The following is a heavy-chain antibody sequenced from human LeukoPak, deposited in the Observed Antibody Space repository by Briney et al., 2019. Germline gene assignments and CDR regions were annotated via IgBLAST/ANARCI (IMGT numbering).Heavy chain of an antibody. CDR2: VSGSDAGT. D-gene: IGHD2-15*01. CDR1: GFSFSTYA. J-gene: IGHJ4*02. V-gene: IGHV3-23*01. CDR3: AKGSLGSCSGAGCYYFDY. Sequence: GGSLRLSCAASGFSFSTYAMSWVRQTPGKGMEWVSAVSGSDAGTYYADSVKGRFTISRDHSKNTLYLQMNSLTADDTSGYFCAKGSLGSCSGAGCYYFDYWGQGTLVTVSS.